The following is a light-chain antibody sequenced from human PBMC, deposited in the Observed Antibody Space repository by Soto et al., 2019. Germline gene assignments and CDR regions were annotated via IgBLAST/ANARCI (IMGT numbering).Light chain of an antibody. V-gene: IGKV1-5*03. J-gene: IGKJ1*01. CDR2: KTS. Sequence: IHMTLSPSTLSGSIGDRVTITCRASHTISSWLAWYQQKPGKAPKLLIYKTSTLKSGVPSRFSGSGSGTEFTLTISSLQPDDFATYYCQHYNSYSDAFGQGTKLDIK. CDR1: HTISSW. CDR3: QHYNSYSDA.